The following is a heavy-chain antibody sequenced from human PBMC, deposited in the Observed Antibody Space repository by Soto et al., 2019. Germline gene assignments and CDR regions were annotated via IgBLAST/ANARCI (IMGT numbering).Heavy chain of an antibody. CDR1: GYTLTELS. V-gene: IGHV1-24*01. D-gene: IGHD2-2*01. CDR3: VQYQLLWSWFDP. CDR2: FDPEDGET. J-gene: IGHJ5*02. Sequence: ASVKVSCKVSGYTLTELSMHWVRQAPGKGLEWMGGFDPEDGETIYAQKFQGRVTMTEDTSTDTAYMELSSLRSEDTAVYYCVQYQLLWSWFDPWGQGTLVTVSS.